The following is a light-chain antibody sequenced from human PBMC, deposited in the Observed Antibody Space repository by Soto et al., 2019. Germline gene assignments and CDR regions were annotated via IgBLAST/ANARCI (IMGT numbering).Light chain of an antibody. CDR3: SSYSSTNTLVV. J-gene: IGLJ3*02. CDR2: EVY. Sequence: QSALTQPASVSGSPGQSITISCTGTRSDVATYNYVSWYQQHPGKAPKLMIYEVYHRPSGVSDRFSGSKSGNTASLTISGLQAEDEGDYYCSSYSSTNTLVVFGGGTKLTVL. V-gene: IGLV2-14*01. CDR1: RSDVATYNY.